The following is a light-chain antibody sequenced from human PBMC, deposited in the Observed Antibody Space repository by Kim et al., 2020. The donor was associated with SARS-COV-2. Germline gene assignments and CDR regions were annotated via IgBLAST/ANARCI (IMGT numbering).Light chain of an antibody. V-gene: IGKV3-15*01. CDR2: GAS. Sequence: PGERATLSCRASRSINSDLAWYQQKGGQPPRLLIYGASTRAIGIPARFSGSGSGTEFTLTISSLQSEDFAIYYCQQYYDWPPITFGQGTRLEIK. CDR3: QQYYDWPPIT. J-gene: IGKJ5*01. CDR1: RSINSD.